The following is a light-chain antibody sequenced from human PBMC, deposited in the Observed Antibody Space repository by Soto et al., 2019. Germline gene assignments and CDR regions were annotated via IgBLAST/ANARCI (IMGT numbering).Light chain of an antibody. CDR3: SSYTSISTVV. CDR1: SSDVGGYNY. V-gene: IGLV2-14*01. Sequence: QSALTQPASVSGSPGQSITISCTGTSSDVGGYNYVSWYQQHPDKAPKLMIYEVSNRPSGVSNRFSGSKSGSTASLTISGLQAEDEADYYCSSYTSISTVVFGGGTQLTVL. CDR2: EVS. J-gene: IGLJ2*01.